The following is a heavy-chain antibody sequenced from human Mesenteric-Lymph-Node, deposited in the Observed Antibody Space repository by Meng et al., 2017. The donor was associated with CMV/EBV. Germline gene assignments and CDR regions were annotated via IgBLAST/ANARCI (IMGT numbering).Heavy chain of an antibody. CDR3: AREGGYCGSTSCLEYFQH. V-gene: IGHV4-34*01. D-gene: IGHD2-2*01. J-gene: IGHJ1*01. CDR1: GGSFSGYY. Sequence: GSLRLSCAVYGGSFSGYYWGWIRQPPGKGLEWIGSIYYSGGTYYNPSLKSRVTISVDTSKNQFSLKLSSVTAADTAVYYCAREGGYCGSTSCLEYFQHWGQGTLVTVSS. CDR2: IYYSGGT.